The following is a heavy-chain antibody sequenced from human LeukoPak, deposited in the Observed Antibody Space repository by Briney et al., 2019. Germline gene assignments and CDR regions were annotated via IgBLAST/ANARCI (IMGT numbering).Heavy chain of an antibody. V-gene: IGHV3-23*01. D-gene: IGHD3-22*01. CDR3: AKDTAHYYDSSGYFL. CDR1: GFTFSSYA. CDR2: ISGSGGST. J-gene: IGHJ4*02. Sequence: GSLRLSCAASGFTFSSYAMSWVRQAPGKGLEWVSAISGSGGSTYYADSVKGRFTISRDNSKNTLYLQMNSLRAEDTAVYYCAKDTAHYYDSSGYFLWGQGTLVTVSS.